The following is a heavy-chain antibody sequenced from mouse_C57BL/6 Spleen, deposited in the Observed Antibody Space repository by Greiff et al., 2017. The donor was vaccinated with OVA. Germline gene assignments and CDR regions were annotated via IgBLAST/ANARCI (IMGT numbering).Heavy chain of an antibody. D-gene: IGHD6-5*01. CDR2: IDPEDGDT. J-gene: IGHJ2*01. CDR1: GFNIKDYY. Sequence: VQLKQSGAELVRPGASVKLSCTASGFNIKDYYMHWVKQRPEQGLEWIGRIDPEDGDTEYAPKFQGKATMTADTSSNTAYLQLSSLTSEDTAVYYCTTRTLSRNYFDYWGQGTTLTVSS. V-gene: IGHV14-1*01. CDR3: TTRTLSRNYFDY.